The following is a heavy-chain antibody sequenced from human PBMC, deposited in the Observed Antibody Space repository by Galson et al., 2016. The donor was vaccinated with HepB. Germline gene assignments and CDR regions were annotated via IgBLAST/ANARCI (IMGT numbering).Heavy chain of an antibody. D-gene: IGHD3/OR15-3a*01. CDR2: INPSGGST. CDR3: ARETFLDWLLGY. V-gene: IGHV1-46*01. Sequence: SVKVSCKASGYTFTSYYLHWVRQAPGQGLEWMGIINPSGGSTSYAQKFQGRVTMTRDTSTSTVYMELRSLRSEDTAVYYCARETFLDWLLGYWGQGTLVTVSS. CDR1: GYTFTSYY. J-gene: IGHJ4*02.